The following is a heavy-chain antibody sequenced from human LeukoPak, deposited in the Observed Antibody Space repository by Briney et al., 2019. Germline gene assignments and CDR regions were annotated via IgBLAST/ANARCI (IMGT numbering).Heavy chain of an antibody. D-gene: IGHD6-19*01. Sequence: GESLRLSCAASGFTFSSYAMSWVRQAPGKGLEWVSAISGSGGSTYYADSVKGRFTISRDNSKNTLYLQMNSLRAEDTAVYYCAKDSSGWYYFDYWGQGTLVTVSS. CDR1: GFTFSSYA. CDR2: ISGSGGST. J-gene: IGHJ4*02. V-gene: IGHV3-23*01. CDR3: AKDSSGWYYFDY.